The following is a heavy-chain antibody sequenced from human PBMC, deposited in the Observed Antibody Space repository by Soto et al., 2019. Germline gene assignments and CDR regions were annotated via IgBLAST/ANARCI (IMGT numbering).Heavy chain of an antibody. CDR2: ISSSGSNI. D-gene: IGHD3-22*01. V-gene: IGHV3-48*03. CDR3: ARVLGYYDSSGWGGDY. J-gene: IGHJ4*02. Sequence: EVQLVESGGGLVQPGGSLRLSCAASGFTFSSYDMNWVRQAPGKGLEWVSYISSSGSNIYYADSVKGRFTISRDNAKNSLYLQMNSLRAEDTAVYYCARVLGYYDSSGWGGDYWGQGTLVTVSS. CDR1: GFTFSSYD.